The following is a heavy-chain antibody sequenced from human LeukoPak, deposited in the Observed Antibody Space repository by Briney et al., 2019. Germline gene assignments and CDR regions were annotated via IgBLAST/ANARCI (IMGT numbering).Heavy chain of an antibody. CDR2: INPNSGGT. D-gene: IGHD3-22*01. V-gene: IGHV1-2*02. J-gene: IGHJ6*03. Sequence: ASVKVSCKASGYTFTGYYMHWVRQAPGQGLEWMGWINPNSGGTNYAQKFQGRVTMTRDTSISTAYMELSRLRSDDTAVYYCARNYYDSSGYYGIPYYYYYYYMDVWGKGTTVTVSS. CDR3: ARNYYDSSGYYGIPYYYYYYYMDV. CDR1: GYTFTGYY.